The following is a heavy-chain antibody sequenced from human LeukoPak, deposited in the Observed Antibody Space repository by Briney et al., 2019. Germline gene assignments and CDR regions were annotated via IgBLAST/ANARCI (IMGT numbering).Heavy chain of an antibody. J-gene: IGHJ4*02. CDR1: GFTFSAYW. Sequence: PGGSLRLSCAASGFTFSAYWMHWVRQAPGKGLVWVSRINTDGSSTSYADSVKGRFTISRDNAKNTLYLQMNSLRAEDTAVYYCARGSDVWGRSFDYWGQGTLVTVSS. CDR3: ARGSDVWGRSFDY. V-gene: IGHV3-74*01. D-gene: IGHD3-16*01. CDR2: INTDGSST.